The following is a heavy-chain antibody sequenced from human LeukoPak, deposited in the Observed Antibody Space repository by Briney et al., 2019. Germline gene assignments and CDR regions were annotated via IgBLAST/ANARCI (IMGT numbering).Heavy chain of an antibody. V-gene: IGHV3-48*02. J-gene: IGHJ4*02. Sequence: GGSLRLSCAASGFTFSSYSMNWVRQAPGKGLEWVSYISSSSSTIYYADSVKGRFTISRDNAKNSLYLQMNSLRDEDTAVHYCATGPGYSRAWYSGYWGQGTLVTVSS. CDR1: GFTFSSYS. D-gene: IGHD6-19*01. CDR2: ISSSSSTI. CDR3: ATGPGYSRAWYSGY.